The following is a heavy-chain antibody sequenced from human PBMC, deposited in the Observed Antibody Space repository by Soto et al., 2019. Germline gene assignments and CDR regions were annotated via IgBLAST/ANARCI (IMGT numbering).Heavy chain of an antibody. V-gene: IGHV4-39*01. D-gene: IGHD6-6*01. CDR3: ARLEGRPTISSYFDY. J-gene: IGHJ4*02. CDR2: IYYRGNT. CDR1: GDSINSDNYY. Sequence: QLQLQESGPGLVKPSETLSLTCSVSGDSINSDNYYWGWIRQPPGKGLEWIGSIYYRGNTYYNPPLKTRPTTPLNKSKSQFPLRLNFVTAADSPVYFCARLEGRPTISSYFDYWGQGTRVTVPS.